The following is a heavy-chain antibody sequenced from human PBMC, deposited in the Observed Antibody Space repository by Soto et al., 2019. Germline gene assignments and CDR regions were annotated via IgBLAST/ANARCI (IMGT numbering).Heavy chain of an antibody. CDR2: IYSGGST. CDR3: ARDQSIGGSYYYFDY. V-gene: IGHV3-53*01. CDR1: GFTVSSNY. J-gene: IGHJ4*02. D-gene: IGHD2-15*01. Sequence: GGSLRLSCAASGFTVSSNYMSWVRQAPGKRLEWVSVIYSGGSTYYADSVKGRFTISRDNSKNTLYLQMNSLRAEDTAVYYCARDQSIGGSYYYFDYWGQGTLVTVSS.